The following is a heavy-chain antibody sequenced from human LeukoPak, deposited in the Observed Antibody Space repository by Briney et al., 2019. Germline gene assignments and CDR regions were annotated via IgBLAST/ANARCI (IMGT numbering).Heavy chain of an antibody. Sequence: GGSLRLSCAASGFTFSDYYVTWIRQAPGKGLEWVSYISSRSSFTNYTDSVTGRFTISRDNAKNSLYLQMNSLRAEDTAVYYCARDARARFCSGGSCYYGMDVWGQGTTVTVSS. CDR2: ISSRSSFT. D-gene: IGHD2-15*01. CDR3: ARDARARFCSGGSCYYGMDV. J-gene: IGHJ6*02. CDR1: GFTFSDYY. V-gene: IGHV3-11*06.